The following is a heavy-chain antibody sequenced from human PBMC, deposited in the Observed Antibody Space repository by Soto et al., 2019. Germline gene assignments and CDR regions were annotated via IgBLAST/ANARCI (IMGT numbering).Heavy chain of an antibody. J-gene: IGHJ3*02. CDR2: VYYGGAIFYSGNI. CDR3: VRYDRINMKPYSPEGFHI. CDR1: GDSISSSNSH. D-gene: IGHD3-3*02. V-gene: IGHV4-39*01. Sequence: SETLSLTCTVSGDSISSSNSHWGWTRQPPGKGLEYIGSVYYGGAIFYSGNIYYNPSLKSRVTISVDTSKNQFPLRLSSVTAADTGVYYCVRYDRINMKPYSPEGFHIWGQGTMVTVSS.